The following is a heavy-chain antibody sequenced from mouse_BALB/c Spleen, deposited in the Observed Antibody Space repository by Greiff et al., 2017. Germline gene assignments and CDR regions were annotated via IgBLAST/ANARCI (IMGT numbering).Heavy chain of an antibody. Sequence: EVQLVESGGGLVKPGGSLKLSCAASGFAFSSYDMSWVRQTPEKRLEWVAYISSGGGSTYYPDTVKGRFTISRDNAKNTLYLQMSSLKSEDTAMYYCARVNYAVFYYAMDYWGQGTSVTVSS. J-gene: IGHJ4*01. V-gene: IGHV5-12-1*01. CDR3: ARVNYAVFYYAMDY. D-gene: IGHD2-1*01. CDR1: GFAFSSYD. CDR2: ISSGGGST.